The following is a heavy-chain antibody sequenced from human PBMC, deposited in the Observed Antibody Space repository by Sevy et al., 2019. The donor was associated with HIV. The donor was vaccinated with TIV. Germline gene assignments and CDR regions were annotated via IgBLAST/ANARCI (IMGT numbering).Heavy chain of an antibody. Sequence: GGSLRLSCAASGFTFSDYYMSWIRQAPGKGLEWVSYISSSGNTIYSADSVKGRFTISRDNAKNSLYLQMNSLRAEDTAVYYGARVRILGGYYFNYWGQGTLVTVSS. CDR3: ARVRILGGYYFNY. CDR1: GFTFSDYY. V-gene: IGHV3-11*01. J-gene: IGHJ4*02. D-gene: IGHD2-15*01. CDR2: ISSSGNTI.